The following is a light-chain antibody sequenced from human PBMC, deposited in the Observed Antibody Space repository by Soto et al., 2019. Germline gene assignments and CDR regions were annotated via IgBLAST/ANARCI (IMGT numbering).Light chain of an antibody. V-gene: IGLV2-14*03. CDR2: DVN. CDR1: SSDVGGYNF. Sequence: QSALTQPASVSGSPGQSIAISCTGTSSDVGGYNFVSWYQQHPGKAPKLVIYDVNIRPSGVSDRFSGSKSGNTASLTISGLQAEDEADYYCSSYSGSSTLVLFGGGTQLTVL. CDR3: SSYSGSSTLVL. J-gene: IGLJ2*01.